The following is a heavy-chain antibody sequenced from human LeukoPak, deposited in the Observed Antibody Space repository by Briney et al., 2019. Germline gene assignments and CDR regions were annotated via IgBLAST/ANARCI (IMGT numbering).Heavy chain of an antibody. CDR3: ARVGEPFDY. CDR1: GGSISSSSYY. V-gene: IGHV4-61*01. J-gene: IGHJ4*02. CDR2: IYYSGST. Sequence: SETLSLTCTVSGGSISSSSYYWSWIRQPPGKGLEWIGYIYYSGSTNYNPSLKSRVTISVDTSKNQFSLKLSSVTAADTAVYYCARVGEPFDYWGQGTLVTVSS. D-gene: IGHD3-16*01.